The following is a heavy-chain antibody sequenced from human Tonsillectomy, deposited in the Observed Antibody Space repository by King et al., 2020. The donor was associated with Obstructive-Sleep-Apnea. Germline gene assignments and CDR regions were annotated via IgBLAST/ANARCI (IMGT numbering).Heavy chain of an antibody. CDR2: ISSNGGST. Sequence: VQLVESGGGLVQPGGSLRLSCSASGFTFSNFAMHWVRQAPGKGVEYVSAISSNGGSTYYAESVEGRFTISRDNSKTTLYLQMSSLRAEDTAVYYCVKGASGITIFGVVDYWGQGTLVTVSS. V-gene: IGHV3-64D*06. CDR1: GFTFSNFA. D-gene: IGHD3-3*01. CDR3: VKGASGITIFGVVDY. J-gene: IGHJ4*02.